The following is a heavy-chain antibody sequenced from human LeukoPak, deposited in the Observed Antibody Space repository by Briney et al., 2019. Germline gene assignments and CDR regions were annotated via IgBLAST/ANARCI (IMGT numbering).Heavy chain of an antibody. J-gene: IGHJ6*04. Sequence: QPGGSLRLSCAASGFTFSSYDMHWVRQAPGKGLEYVSAISSNGGSTYYANSVKGRFTISRDNSKNTLYLQMGSLRPEDMAVYYCARWERGMDVWGTGTTVTVSS. CDR3: ARWERGMDV. CDR1: GFTFSSYD. V-gene: IGHV3-64*01. D-gene: IGHD1-26*01. CDR2: ISSNGGST.